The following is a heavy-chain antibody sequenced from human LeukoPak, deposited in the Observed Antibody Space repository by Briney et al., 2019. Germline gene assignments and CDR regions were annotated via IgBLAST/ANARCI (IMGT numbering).Heavy chain of an antibody. CDR1: GGSISSGDYY. J-gene: IGHJ2*01. V-gene: IGHV4-61*08. CDR2: IYTSGST. CDR3: ARRSRYCSSTSCPYWYFDL. D-gene: IGHD2-2*01. Sequence: SETLSLTCTVSGGSISSGDYYWSWIRQPPGKGLEWIGYIYTSGSTNYNPSLKSRVTISVDTSKNQFSLKLSSVTAADTAVCYCARRSRYCSSTSCPYWYFDLWGRGTLVTVSS.